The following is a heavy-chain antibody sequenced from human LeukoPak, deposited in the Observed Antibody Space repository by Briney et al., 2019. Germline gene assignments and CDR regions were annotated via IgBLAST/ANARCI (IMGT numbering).Heavy chain of an antibody. Sequence: SETLSLTCTVSGGSISSYYWSWIRQPPGKGLEWIGYIYYSVSTNYNPSLKSRVTISVDTSKNQFSLKLSSVTAADTGVYYCARLVDNYYYYGMDVWGQGTTVTVSS. CDR1: GGSISSYY. V-gene: IGHV4-59*08. CDR3: ARLVDNYYYYGMDV. J-gene: IGHJ6*02. CDR2: IYYSVST.